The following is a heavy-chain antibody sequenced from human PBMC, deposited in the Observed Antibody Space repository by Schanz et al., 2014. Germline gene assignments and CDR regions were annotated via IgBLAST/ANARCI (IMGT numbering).Heavy chain of an antibody. CDR3: AKQIHYDILTVTRN. CDR1: GFTLSNSD. V-gene: IGHV3-13*01. J-gene: IGHJ4*02. D-gene: IGHD3-9*01. Sequence: VQLVESGGGVVQFGRSLRLSCAASGFTLSNSDMHWVRQGTGKGLEWVSTIGYLGDTYYPDSVKGRFTISRDNSKNTLYLQMNSLRAEDTAVYYCAKQIHYDILTVTRNWGQGTLVTVSS. CDR2: IGYLGDT.